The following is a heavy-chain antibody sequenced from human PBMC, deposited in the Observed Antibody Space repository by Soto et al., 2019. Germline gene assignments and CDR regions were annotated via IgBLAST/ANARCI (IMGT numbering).Heavy chain of an antibody. V-gene: IGHV4-59*08. CDR1: GGSISSYY. Sequence: NPSETLSLTCTVSGGSISSYYWSWIRQPPGKGLEWIGYIYYSGSTNYNPSLKSRVTISVDTSKNQFSLKLSSVTAADTAVYYCARGSHAPGYRGMGRFLLFASWGQGLPVTVYS. CDR2: IYYSGST. J-gene: IGHJ4*02. D-gene: IGHD5-12*01. CDR3: ARGSHAPGYRGMGRFLLFAS.